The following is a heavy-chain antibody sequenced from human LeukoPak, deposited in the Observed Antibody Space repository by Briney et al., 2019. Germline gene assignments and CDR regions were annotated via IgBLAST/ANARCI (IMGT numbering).Heavy chain of an antibody. Sequence: SETLSLTCTVSGGSVSSGSYYWSWIRQPPGKGLEWIGYIYYSGSTYYNPSLKSRVTISVDTSKNQFSLKLSSVTAADTAVYYCARARGYDFWSGYSSAYYFDYWGQGTLVTVSS. J-gene: IGHJ4*02. CDR1: GGSVSSGSYY. CDR2: IYYSGST. D-gene: IGHD3-3*01. V-gene: IGHV4-30-4*08. CDR3: ARARGYDFWSGYSSAYYFDY.